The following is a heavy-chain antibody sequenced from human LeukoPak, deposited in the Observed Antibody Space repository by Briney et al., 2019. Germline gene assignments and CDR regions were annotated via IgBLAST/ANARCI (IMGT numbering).Heavy chain of an antibody. J-gene: IGHJ5*02. CDR2: ISSTGSYI. V-gene: IGHV3-21*01. Sequence: TGGSLRLSCTASGFNLASYMLNWVRQAPGKGLEWVSSISSTGSYIYYADSVKGRFTISRDNPGNVFYLQMDSLRAEDTAVYYCTRVAQSGPTGWFDPWGQGTLVTVSS. D-gene: IGHD1-1*01. CDR1: GFNLASYM. CDR3: TRVAQSGPTGWFDP.